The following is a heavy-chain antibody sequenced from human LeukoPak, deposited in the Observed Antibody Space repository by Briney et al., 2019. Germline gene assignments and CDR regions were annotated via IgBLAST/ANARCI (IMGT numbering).Heavy chain of an antibody. J-gene: IGHJ4*02. Sequence: SETLSLTCTVSGGSISNYYWTWIRQPAGKGLEWIGRIYTSGGTNYNPSLKSRVTMTVDTSTNQFSLKLSSVTAADTAMYYCAGAAEYSSGWYLVDFWGQGILVTVSA. D-gene: IGHD6-19*01. CDR1: GGSISNYY. CDR2: IYTSGGT. CDR3: AGAAEYSSGWYLVDF. V-gene: IGHV4-4*07.